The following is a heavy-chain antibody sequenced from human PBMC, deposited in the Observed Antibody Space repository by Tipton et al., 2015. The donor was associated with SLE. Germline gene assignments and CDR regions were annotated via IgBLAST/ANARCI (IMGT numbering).Heavy chain of an antibody. D-gene: IGHD4-23*01. V-gene: IGHV3-48*03. CDR2: ISSTASTT. Sequence: SLRLSCVASGFTFGGYSMNWVRQAPGKGLEWFSYISSTASTTNHADSFKGRFIISRDDDKTSLFLQMNSLRSEDSGVYYCAKAHLPNSYFDVMDLWGQGTPVTVSS. CDR1: GFTFGGYS. CDR3: AKAHLPNSYFDVMDL. J-gene: IGHJ6*02.